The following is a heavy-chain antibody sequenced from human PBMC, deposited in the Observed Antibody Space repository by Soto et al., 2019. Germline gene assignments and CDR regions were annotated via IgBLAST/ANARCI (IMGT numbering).Heavy chain of an antibody. CDR1: GYTFTSYG. Sequence: ASVKVSCKASGYTFTSYGISWVRQAPGQGLEWMGWISAYNGNTNYAQKLQGRVTMTTDTSTSTAYMELRSLRSDDTAVYYCARDSSGWYDLYYFDYWGQGTLVTV. J-gene: IGHJ4*02. D-gene: IGHD6-19*01. CDR2: ISAYNGNT. CDR3: ARDSSGWYDLYYFDY. V-gene: IGHV1-18*04.